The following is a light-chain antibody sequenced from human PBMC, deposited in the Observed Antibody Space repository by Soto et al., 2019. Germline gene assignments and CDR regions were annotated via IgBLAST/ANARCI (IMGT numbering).Light chain of an antibody. J-gene: IGLJ3*02. CDR2: EVT. CDR1: SSDVESDNV. Sequence: QSALTQPASVSGSPGQSITISCTGASSDVESDNVVSWYQQHPGKAPKLLIYEVTKRPSGISNRFSGSKSVNTASLTISGLQADDEADYYCCSDAGSFTWVFGGGTKLTVL. CDR3: CSDAGSFTWV. V-gene: IGLV2-23*02.